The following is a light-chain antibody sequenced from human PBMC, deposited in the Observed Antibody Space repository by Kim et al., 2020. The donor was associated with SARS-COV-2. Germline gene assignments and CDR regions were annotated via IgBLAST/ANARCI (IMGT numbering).Light chain of an antibody. V-gene: IGKV3-15*01. CDR3: QQYNNWSSWT. J-gene: IGKJ1*01. Sequence: SQGDRATLSCRASLSVNTNLAWYQQRPGQAPRLLIYDVSTRATGIPARFSGTGSGTDFTLTINSLQSEDSAVYYCQQYNNWSSWTFGQGTKVDIK. CDR2: DVS. CDR1: LSVNTN.